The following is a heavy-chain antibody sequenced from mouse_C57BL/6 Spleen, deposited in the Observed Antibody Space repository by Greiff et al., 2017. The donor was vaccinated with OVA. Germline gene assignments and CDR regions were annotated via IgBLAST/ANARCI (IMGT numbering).Heavy chain of an antibody. CDR2: IYPGDGDT. J-gene: IGHJ2*01. D-gene: IGHD3-2*02. V-gene: IGHV1-80*01. CDR1: GYAFSSYW. CDR3: ARKGAQARFDY. Sequence: VKLQESGAELVKPGASVKISCKASGYAFSSYWMNWVKQRPGKGLEWIGQIYPGDGDTNYNGKFKGKATLTADKSSSTAYMQLSSLTSEDSAVYFCARKGAQARFDYWGQGTTLTVSS.